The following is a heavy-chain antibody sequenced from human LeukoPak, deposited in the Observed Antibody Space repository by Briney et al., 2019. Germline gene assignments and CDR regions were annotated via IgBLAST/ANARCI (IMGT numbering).Heavy chain of an antibody. CDR1: GYTFAGYY. V-gene: IGHV1-2*02. CDR3: ARGPIVVVVAALDY. CDR2: INPNSGGT. Sequence: GASVKVSCKASGYTFAGYYMHWVRQAPGQGLEWMGWINPNSGGTNYAQKFQGRVTMTRDTSISTAYMELGRLRSDDTAVYYCARGPIVVVVAALDYWGQGTLVTVSS. D-gene: IGHD2-15*01. J-gene: IGHJ4*02.